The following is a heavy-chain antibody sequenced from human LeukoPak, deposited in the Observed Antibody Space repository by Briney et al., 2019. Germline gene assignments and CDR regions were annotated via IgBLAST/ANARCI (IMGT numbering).Heavy chain of an antibody. V-gene: IGHV1-2*02. CDR3: APRRVAADKGFDY. CDR1: GYSFTDYY. CDR2: MNPTSGGT. D-gene: IGHD6-19*01. Sequence: GASVKVSCKASGYSFTDYYMHRMRPAPGQGPEWMGWMNPTSGGTNYAQKFQGRVTMTRDTSIPTAYMELSSLRSDDTAVYYCAPRRVAADKGFDYWGQGTPVTVSS. J-gene: IGHJ4*02.